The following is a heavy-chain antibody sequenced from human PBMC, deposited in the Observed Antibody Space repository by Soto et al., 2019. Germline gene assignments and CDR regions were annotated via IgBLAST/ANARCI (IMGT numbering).Heavy chain of an antibody. J-gene: IGHJ5*02. D-gene: IGHD3-10*01. CDR1: GYTLTELS. CDR3: ATDVRGYYGSGSYPP. Sequence: GASVKVSCKVSGYTLTELSMHWVRQAPGKGLEWMGGFDPEDGDTIYAQKFQGRVTMTEDTSTDTAYMELRSLRSEDTAVYYCATDVRGYYGSGSYPPWGQGTLVTVSS. V-gene: IGHV1-24*01. CDR2: FDPEDGDT.